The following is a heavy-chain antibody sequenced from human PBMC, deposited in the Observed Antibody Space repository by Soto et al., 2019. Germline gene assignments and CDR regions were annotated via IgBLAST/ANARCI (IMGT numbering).Heavy chain of an antibody. Sequence: GASVNVSGKSSGSTFTSYYMNWVRQATGQGLEWMGWMNPNSGNTGYAQKFQGRFTISRDNAKNALYLQMNSLRPEDTALYYCAKVQDYGGNSNVWGQGTAVTVSS. V-gene: IGHV1-8*01. D-gene: IGHD4-17*01. J-gene: IGHJ6*02. CDR1: GSTFTSYY. CDR3: AKVQDYGGNSNV. CDR2: MNPNSGNT.